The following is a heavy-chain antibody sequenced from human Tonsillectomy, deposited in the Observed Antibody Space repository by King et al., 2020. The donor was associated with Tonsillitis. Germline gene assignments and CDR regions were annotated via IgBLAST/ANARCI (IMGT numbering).Heavy chain of an antibody. CDR1: VFSLSTSELG. CDR3: AHRLTSSFFHY. CDR2: IFWTDDK. J-gene: IGHJ4*02. V-gene: IGHV2-5*01. Sequence: TLKESGPTLVKPTQTLTLTCTFSVFSLSTSELGVGWIRQAPSKALECLALIFWTDDKHYSPSLKSRLTITKDTSTNQVVLTLTNIDPVDTATYYCAHRLTSSFFHYWGQGTLVTVSS. D-gene: IGHD2-2*01.